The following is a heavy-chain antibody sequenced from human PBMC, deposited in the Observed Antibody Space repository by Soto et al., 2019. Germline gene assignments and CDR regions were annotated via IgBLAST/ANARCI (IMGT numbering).Heavy chain of an antibody. CDR3: ARERWLQLSRWDYYGMDV. CDR2: IYYSGST. V-gene: IGHV4-30-4*01. D-gene: IGHD1-1*01. CDR1: GGSISSGTYY. Sequence: PSETLSLTCTVSGGSISSGTYYWSWIRQPPGKGLEWIGYIYYSGSTYYNPSLKSRVTISVDTSKSQFSLKLSSVTAADTAVYYCARERWLQLSRWDYYGMDVWGQGTTVTVSS. J-gene: IGHJ6*02.